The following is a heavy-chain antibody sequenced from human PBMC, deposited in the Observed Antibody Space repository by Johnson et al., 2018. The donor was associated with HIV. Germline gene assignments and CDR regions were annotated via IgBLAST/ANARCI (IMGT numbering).Heavy chain of an antibody. Sequence: VQLVESGGGLVQPGRSLRLSCVTSGFTFDDYGMHWVRQAAGKGLEWVSGISWNSGSIAYGDSVKGRFTLSRDNAKNSLYLQVNSLRAEDTAVYYCARTSTPYDTHVGPFDIWGQGTMVTVSS. CDR3: ARTSTPYDTHVGPFDI. CDR2: ISWNSGSI. D-gene: IGHD3-22*01. V-gene: IGHV3-9*01. J-gene: IGHJ3*02. CDR1: GFTFDDYG.